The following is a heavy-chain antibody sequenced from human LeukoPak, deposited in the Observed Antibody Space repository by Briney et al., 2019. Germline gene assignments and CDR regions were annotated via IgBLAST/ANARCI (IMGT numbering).Heavy chain of an antibody. V-gene: IGHV4-4*07. CDR1: GGSISSYY. Sequence: PSETLSLTCTVSGGSISSYYWSWIRQPAGKGLEWIGRIYTSGSTKYNSSLKSRVTMSVDTSKNQFSLKLSSVTAADTAVYYCARDHGAAAGPSWFDPWGQGTLVTVSS. CDR3: ARDHGAAAGPSWFDP. D-gene: IGHD6-13*01. J-gene: IGHJ5*02. CDR2: IYTSGST.